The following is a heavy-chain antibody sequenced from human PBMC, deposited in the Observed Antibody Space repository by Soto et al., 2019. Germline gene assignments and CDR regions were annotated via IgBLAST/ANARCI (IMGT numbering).Heavy chain of an antibody. CDR1: GFTFSSYW. Sequence: GSLRLSCAASGFTFSSYWMHWVRQAPGKGLVWVSHIHSDGSTTSYADSVKGRFTISRDNAKNTLYLQMNSLRAEDTAVYYCARAPPSYGIDVWGQGTTVTVSS. J-gene: IGHJ6*02. CDR3: ARAPPSYGIDV. CDR2: IHSDGSTT. V-gene: IGHV3-74*01.